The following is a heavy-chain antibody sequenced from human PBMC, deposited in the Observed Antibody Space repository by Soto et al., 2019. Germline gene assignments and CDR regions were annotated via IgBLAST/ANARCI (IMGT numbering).Heavy chain of an antibody. CDR1: GGSISSGDYY. V-gene: IGHV4-30-4*01. CDR3: ARVGITMIVVNPNWFDP. Sequence: PSETLSLTCSVSGGSISSGDYYWSWIRQPPGKVLEWIGYIYYSGSTYYNPSLKSRVIISVDTSKNQFSLKLSSVTAADTSVYYCARVGITMIVVNPNWFDPWGQGTLVTVSS. D-gene: IGHD3-22*01. CDR2: IYYSGST. J-gene: IGHJ5*02.